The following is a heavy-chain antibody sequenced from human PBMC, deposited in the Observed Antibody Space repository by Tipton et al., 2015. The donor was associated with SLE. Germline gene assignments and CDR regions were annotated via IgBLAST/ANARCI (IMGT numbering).Heavy chain of an antibody. V-gene: IGHV4-59*01. J-gene: IGHJ4*02. CDR1: GGSISNYY. CDR3: ARDPDYGDPGTFDY. Sequence: TLSLTCTVSGGSISNYYWSWIRQPPGEGPEWIGYISCSGGSKYNPSLKSRVTMSLDTSKKQFSLTLKSVTAADTAIYYCARDPDYGDPGTFDYWGQGTLVTVSS. CDR2: ISCSGGS. D-gene: IGHD4-17*01.